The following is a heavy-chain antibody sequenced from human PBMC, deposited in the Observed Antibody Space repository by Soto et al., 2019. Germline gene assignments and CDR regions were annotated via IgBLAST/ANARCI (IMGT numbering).Heavy chain of an antibody. CDR1: GFTFSSYG. CDR2: ISYDGSNK. Sequence: GGSLRLSCAASGFTFSSYGMHWVRQAPGKGLEWVAVISYDGSNKYYADSVKGRFTISRDNSKNTLYLQMNSLRAEDTAVYYCAKLYSGSYLFDYWGQGTLVTVSS. CDR3: AKLYSGSYLFDY. V-gene: IGHV3-30*18. J-gene: IGHJ4*02. D-gene: IGHD1-26*01.